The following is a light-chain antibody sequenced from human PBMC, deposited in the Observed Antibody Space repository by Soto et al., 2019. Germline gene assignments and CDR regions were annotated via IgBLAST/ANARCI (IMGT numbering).Light chain of an antibody. Sequence: SYELTQPTSVSLAPGQTAKITCVGDKIGSKIVHWYKQRPGQAPVAVVFDATDRPSGIPDRISASRSGDTATLTISRVDAGDEADYYCQVWASTAEFFVFGSGTKVTVL. V-gene: IGLV3-21*02. CDR3: QVWASTAEFFV. CDR1: KIGSKI. CDR2: DAT. J-gene: IGLJ1*01.